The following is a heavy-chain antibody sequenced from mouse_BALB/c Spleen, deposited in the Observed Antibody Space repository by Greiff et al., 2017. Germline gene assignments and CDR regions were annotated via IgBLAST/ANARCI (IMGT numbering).Heavy chain of an antibody. D-gene: IGHD1-2*01. CDR1: GYSFTSGY. V-gene: IGHV3-8*02. CDR3: ASGITTATAWLAY. CDR2: ISYSGST. Sequence: EVQLQESGPSLVKPSQSLSLTCSATGYSFTSGYLNWVRQSPGNRLEYMGYISYSGSTYYNPSLKSGISITRETSKNQYSLQLNSVTTEDTATYYSASGITTATAWLAYGGQGTLVTVSA. J-gene: IGHJ3*01.